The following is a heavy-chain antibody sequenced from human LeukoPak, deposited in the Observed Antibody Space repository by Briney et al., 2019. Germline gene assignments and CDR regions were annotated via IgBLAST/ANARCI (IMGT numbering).Heavy chain of an antibody. J-gene: IGHJ5*02. Sequence: SETLSLTCAVYGESFSGYYWSWIRQPPGKGLEWIGEINHSGSTNYNPSLKSRVTISGDTSKNQFSLKVGSVTAADTAVYYCARRPNPAYSSSWYGSKSFMNWLDPWGQGTLVIVSS. V-gene: IGHV4-34*01. D-gene: IGHD6-13*01. CDR3: ARRPNPAYSSSWYGSKSFMNWLDP. CDR2: INHSGST. CDR1: GESFSGYY.